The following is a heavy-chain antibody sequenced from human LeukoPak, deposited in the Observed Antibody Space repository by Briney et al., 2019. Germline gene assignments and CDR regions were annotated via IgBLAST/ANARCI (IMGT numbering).Heavy chain of an antibody. V-gene: IGHV4-34*01. D-gene: IGHD2/OR15-2a*01. CDR2: INHSGST. J-gene: IGHJ4*02. CDR3: AGAPRFYGLKRYFDY. Sequence: SETLSLTCVVYGGSFSGYYWSWIRQPPGKGLEWIGEINHSGSTNYNPSLKSRVTISVDTSKNQFSLKLSSVTAADTAVYYCAGAPRFYGLKRYFDYWGQGTLVTVSS. CDR1: GGSFSGYY.